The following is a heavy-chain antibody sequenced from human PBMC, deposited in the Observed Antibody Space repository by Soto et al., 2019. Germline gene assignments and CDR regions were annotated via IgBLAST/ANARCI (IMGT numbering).Heavy chain of an antibody. CDR3: AKGGRQWLVTSDFNY. CDR1: GFTFSDYA. Sequence: VQLVESGGGVVQPGRSLRLSCAASGFTFSDYAMHWVRQAPGKGREWVAVVSHDGRNTNYADSVKGRFTISRESSKNTVSLEITSLRAEDTAVYYCAKGGRQWLVTSDFNYWGQGALVTVSS. V-gene: IGHV3-30*18. D-gene: IGHD6-19*01. CDR2: VSHDGRNT. J-gene: IGHJ4*02.